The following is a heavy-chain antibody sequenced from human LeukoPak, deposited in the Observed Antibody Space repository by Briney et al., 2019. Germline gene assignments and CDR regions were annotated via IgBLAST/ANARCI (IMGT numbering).Heavy chain of an antibody. CDR3: ARDGHPFDW. J-gene: IGHJ4*02. CDR2: INQDGSEK. CDR1: GFSFRSYW. Sequence: PGGSLRLSCAASGFSFRSYWMSWVRQAPGKGLEWVANINQDGSEKYYVDSAKGRFTISRDNAKNSLSLQMISPRDEDTALYYCARDGHPFDWWGQGTQVTVSS. V-gene: IGHV3-7*03.